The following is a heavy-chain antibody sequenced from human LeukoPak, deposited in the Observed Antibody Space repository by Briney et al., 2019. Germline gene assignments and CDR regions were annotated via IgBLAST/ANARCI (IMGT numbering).Heavy chain of an antibody. J-gene: IGHJ6*03. D-gene: IGHD3-3*01. Sequence: GESLKISCKASRYTFTNYWIGWVRQMPGKGLEWMGIIYPDDSDTKYSPSFQGHVTISVDESISTAYLQWSSLKASDTAIYYCARHEVGGDSSSGYEYYYYMDVWGKGTAVTVFS. CDR2: IYPDDSDT. CDR1: RYTFTNYW. V-gene: IGHV5-51*01. CDR3: ARHEVGGDSSSGYEYYYYMDV.